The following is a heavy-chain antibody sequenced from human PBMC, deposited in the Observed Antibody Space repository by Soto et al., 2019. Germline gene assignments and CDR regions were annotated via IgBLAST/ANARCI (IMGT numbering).Heavy chain of an antibody. CDR1: GFTFSDYY. D-gene: IGHD6-13*01. J-gene: IGHJ3*02. CDR2: ISPSSSYT. V-gene: IGHV3-11*06. CDR3: ARNHIAASGTSAYDI. Sequence: GGSLRLSCAASGFTFSDYYMSWIRKAPGKGLEWVSYISPSSSYTNYAVSVKGRFTISRDNAKNSVYLQMNSLRAEDTAVYYCARNHIAASGTSAYDIWGQGTMVTVSS.